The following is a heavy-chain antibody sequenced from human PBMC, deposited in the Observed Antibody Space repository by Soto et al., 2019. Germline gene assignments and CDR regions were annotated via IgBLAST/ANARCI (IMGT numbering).Heavy chain of an antibody. CDR3: ARDPQYSTSSQVFDS. CDR2: ISTYNGNT. D-gene: IGHD6-6*01. V-gene: IGHV1-18*01. J-gene: IGHJ4*02. Sequence: QVQLVQSEAELKKPGASVKVSCKASGYTFTTYAISWVRQAPGQGLEWMGRISTYNGNTKYAQKLQGRVTMTTDTSTSTAYMELRSLRSDDTAVYYCARDPQYSTSSQVFDSWGQGTLVTVSS. CDR1: GYTFTTYA.